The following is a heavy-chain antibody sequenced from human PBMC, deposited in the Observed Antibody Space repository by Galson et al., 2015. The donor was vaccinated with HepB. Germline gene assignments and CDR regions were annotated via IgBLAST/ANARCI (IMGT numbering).Heavy chain of an antibody. CDR2: ISGSGGGT. J-gene: IGHJ3*02. CDR1: GFTFSSYA. V-gene: IGHV3-23*01. D-gene: IGHD6-13*01. Sequence: SLRLSCAASGFTFSSYAMNWVRQAAGKGLEWVSAISGSGGGTYYADSVKGRFTISRDNSKNTLYLHMNSLRAEDTAVYYCAKDRYSSRWYYAFDIWGLGTMVTVSS. CDR3: AKDRYSSRWYYAFDI.